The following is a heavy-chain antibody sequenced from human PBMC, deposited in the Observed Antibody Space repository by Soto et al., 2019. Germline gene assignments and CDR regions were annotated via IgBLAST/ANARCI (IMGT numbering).Heavy chain of an antibody. Sequence: EVQLLESGGGLVQPGGSLRLSCAASGFTFSSYAMSWVRQAPGKGLEWVSVISSSAGSTYYPDSVKGRFTISRDNSKNTLYLQMNSLRAEDTAVYYCAKSGSSSWYVGFDYWGQGTLVTVSS. CDR3: AKSGSSSWYVGFDY. V-gene: IGHV3-23*01. D-gene: IGHD6-13*01. CDR1: GFTFSSYA. J-gene: IGHJ4*02. CDR2: ISSSAGST.